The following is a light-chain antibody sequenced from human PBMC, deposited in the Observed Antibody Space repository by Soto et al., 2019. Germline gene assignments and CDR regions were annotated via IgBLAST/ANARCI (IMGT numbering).Light chain of an antibody. CDR2: WAS. Sequence: DIVLTQSPDSLVVSLGERATINCKSSQSVLYSSNNKNYLAWYQQKPGQPPKLLIHWASTRESGVPDRFSGSGSGTDFTLTISSLQAEDVAVYYCQQYYATPLTFGGGTKMEIK. J-gene: IGKJ4*01. CDR1: QSVLYSSNNKNY. CDR3: QQYYATPLT. V-gene: IGKV4-1*01.